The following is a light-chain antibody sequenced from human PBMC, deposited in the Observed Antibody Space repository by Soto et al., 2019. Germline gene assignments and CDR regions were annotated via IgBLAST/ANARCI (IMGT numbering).Light chain of an antibody. CDR2: GAS. CDR1: QSVSSSY. Sequence: ETVLTQSPGTLSLSPGERATLSCRASQSVSSSYLAWYQQKPGQAPRLLIYGASSRATGIPDRFSGSGSGTDFTLTISRLEPEDFAVYYCQQYGSSLITFGQGTRLENK. CDR3: QQYGSSLIT. J-gene: IGKJ5*01. V-gene: IGKV3-20*01.